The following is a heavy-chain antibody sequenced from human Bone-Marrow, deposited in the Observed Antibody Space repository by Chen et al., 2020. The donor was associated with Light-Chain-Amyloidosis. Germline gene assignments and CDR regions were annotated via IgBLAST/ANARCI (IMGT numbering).Heavy chain of an antibody. D-gene: IGHD6-19*01. CDR2: ISYDGSNK. Sequence: QVQLVESGGGVVQPGRSLRLACAASGFTFSSYGMHWVRQAPGKGLEWVAVISYDGSNKYYADSVKGRFTISRDNSENTLYLQMNSLRAEDTAVYYCAKEQGLSVPYWGQGTLVTISS. CDR3: AKEQGLSVPY. J-gene: IGHJ4*02. V-gene: IGHV3-30*18. CDR1: GFTFSSYG.